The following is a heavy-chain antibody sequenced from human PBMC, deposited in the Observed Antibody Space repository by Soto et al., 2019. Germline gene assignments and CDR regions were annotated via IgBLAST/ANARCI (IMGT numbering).Heavy chain of an antibody. CDR1: GFTFSSYG. V-gene: IGHV3-33*01. CDR2: IWYDGSNK. D-gene: IGHD3-10*01. Sequence: GGSLRLSCAASGFTFSSYGMHWVRQAPGKGLEWVAVIWYDGSNKYYADSVKGRFTISRDNSKNTLYLQMNSLRAEDTAVYYCARDETDDRAGGDYWGQGTLVTVSS. J-gene: IGHJ4*02. CDR3: ARDETDDRAGGDY.